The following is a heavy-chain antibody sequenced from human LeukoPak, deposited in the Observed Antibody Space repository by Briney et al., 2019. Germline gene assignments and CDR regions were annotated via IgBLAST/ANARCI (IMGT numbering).Heavy chain of an antibody. Sequence: PGGSLRLSCAASGFTFSSYAMHWVRQAPGKGLEWVAVISYDGSNKYYADSVKGRFTISRDNSKNTLYLQMNSLRAEDTAVYYCAQRATDYWGQGTLVTVFS. CDR2: ISYDGSNK. D-gene: IGHD2-2*01. CDR1: GFTFSSYA. V-gene: IGHV3-30-3*01. J-gene: IGHJ4*02. CDR3: AQRATDY.